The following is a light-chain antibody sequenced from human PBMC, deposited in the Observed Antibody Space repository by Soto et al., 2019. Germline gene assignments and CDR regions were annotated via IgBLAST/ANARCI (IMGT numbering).Light chain of an antibody. CDR2: GTS. CDR1: QSVSSNY. CDR3: QQYGNGNSPRYS. Sequence: EIVLTQSPGTLSLSLGERATLSCRASQSVSSNYLAWYQQKPGQAPRLLIYGTSSRATGIPDRFSGSGSGKDFTLSISRLEPEDFAVYYCQQYGNGNSPRYSFGQGTRLEIK. V-gene: IGKV3-20*01. J-gene: IGKJ2*03.